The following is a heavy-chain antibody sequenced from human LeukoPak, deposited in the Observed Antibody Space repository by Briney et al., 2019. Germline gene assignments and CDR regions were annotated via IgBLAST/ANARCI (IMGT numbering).Heavy chain of an antibody. D-gene: IGHD5-24*01. CDR3: ARGSGVDGFLSWFDP. CDR1: GNTFTSYD. J-gene: IGHJ5*02. Sequence: ASVKVSCKASGNTFTSYDLNWVRRAPGQGLEWMGWISAYNGNTKYAQKFQGRVTMTTDTSTSTAYMELRSLRSDDTAVYYCARGSGVDGFLSWFDPWGQGTLVTVSS. CDR2: ISAYNGNT. V-gene: IGHV1-18*01.